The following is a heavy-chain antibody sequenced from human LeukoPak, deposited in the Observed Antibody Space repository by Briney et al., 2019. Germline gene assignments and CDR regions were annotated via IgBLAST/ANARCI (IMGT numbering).Heavy chain of an antibody. V-gene: IGHV3-66*01. CDR1: GFTVSSNY. Sequence: GGSLRLSCAASGFTVSSNYTSWVRQAPGKGLEWVSVIYSGGSTYYADSVKGRFTISRDNSKNTLYLQMNSLRAEDTAVYYCARDRGAYSSSWYPPFYYGMDVWGQGTTVTVSS. J-gene: IGHJ6*02. CDR2: IYSGGST. D-gene: IGHD6-13*01. CDR3: ARDRGAYSSSWYPPFYYGMDV.